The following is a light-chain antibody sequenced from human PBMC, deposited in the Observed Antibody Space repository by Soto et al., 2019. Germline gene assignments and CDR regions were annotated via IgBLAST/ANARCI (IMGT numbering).Light chain of an antibody. CDR1: GSDIGGYNF. CDR2: EVN. V-gene: IGLV2-8*01. Sequence: QSALTQPPSASGSPGQSVTISCTGTGSDIGGYNFVSWYQQHPGKVPKLIIYEVNKRPSGVPDRFSGSKSGNTASLTVSGLQADDEAGYYCSSYAGTNNRYVFGTGTKVTVL. J-gene: IGLJ1*01. CDR3: SSYAGTNNRYV.